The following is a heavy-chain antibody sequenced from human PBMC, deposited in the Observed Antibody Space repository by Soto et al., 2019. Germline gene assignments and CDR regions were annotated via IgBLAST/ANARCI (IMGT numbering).Heavy chain of an antibody. Sequence: EVQLVETGGGLVQPGGSLRLSCAASGFTVSSNYMSWVRQAPGKGLEWVSVLYSGGRTYYADSVKCRFTISRDNSKNTLHLQMNSLRAEDTAVYYCARSRGVVIAGDYWGQGTLVPGSS. J-gene: IGHJ4*02. V-gene: IGHV3-66*01. D-gene: IGHD2-21*01. CDR3: ARSRGVVIAGDY. CDR1: GFTVSSNY. CDR2: LYSGGRT.